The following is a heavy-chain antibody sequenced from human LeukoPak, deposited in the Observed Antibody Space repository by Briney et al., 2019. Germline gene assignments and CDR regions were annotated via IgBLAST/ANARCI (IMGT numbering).Heavy chain of an antibody. J-gene: IGHJ4*02. CDR2: INPGGGSA. CDR3: ARERASFDF. Sequence: ASVKVSCKASGYPFTSYYIHWVRQAHGQGLEWMGIINPGGGSATYAQKFQGRVTMTSDPSTSTGYMDLSSLTSEDTAVYYCARERASFDFWGQGTLVTVSS. V-gene: IGHV1-46*01. CDR1: GYPFTSYY.